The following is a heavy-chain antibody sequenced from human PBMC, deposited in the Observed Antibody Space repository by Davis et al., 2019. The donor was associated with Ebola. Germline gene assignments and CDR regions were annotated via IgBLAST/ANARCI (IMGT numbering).Heavy chain of an antibody. D-gene: IGHD3-10*01. CDR1: GFTFSSYW. CDR3: ASLYYYGSGSHEGFDY. CDR2: INSDGSST. V-gene: IGHV3-74*01. Sequence: GESLKISCAASGFTFSSYWMHWVRHAPGKGLVWVSRINSDGSSTSYADSVKGRFTISRDNAKNTLYLQMNSLRAEDTAVYYCASLYYYGSGSHEGFDYWGQGTLVTVSS. J-gene: IGHJ4*02.